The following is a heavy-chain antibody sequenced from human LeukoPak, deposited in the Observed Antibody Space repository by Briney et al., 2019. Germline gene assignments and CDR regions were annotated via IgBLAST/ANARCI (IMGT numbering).Heavy chain of an antibody. CDR1: GDGVSSNSAA. V-gene: IGHV6-1*01. J-gene: IGHJ5*02. D-gene: IGHD6-6*01. CDR3: ARDRHIAARPAAYNWFDP. CDR2: TYYRSKWYN. Sequence: SQTLSLTCAISGDGVSSNSAAWNWIRQSPSRGLEWLGRTYYRSKWYNDYAVSVKSRITINPDTSKNQFSLQLNFVTPEDTAVYYCARDRHIAARPAAYNWFDPWGQGTLVTVSS.